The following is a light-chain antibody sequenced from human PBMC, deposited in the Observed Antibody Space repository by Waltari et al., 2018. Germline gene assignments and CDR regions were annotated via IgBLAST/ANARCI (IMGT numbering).Light chain of an antibody. CDR2: WAS. Sequence: DIVMTQSPDSLPVSLGERATMNCKSSQSVLYSSNNKNYLAWYQQKPGQPPKLLMHWASTRESGVPDRFSGSGSGTDFTLTISSLQAEDVAVYYCQQYYSALWTFGQGTKVEIK. J-gene: IGKJ1*01. CDR1: QSVLYSSNNKNY. V-gene: IGKV4-1*01. CDR3: QQYYSALWT.